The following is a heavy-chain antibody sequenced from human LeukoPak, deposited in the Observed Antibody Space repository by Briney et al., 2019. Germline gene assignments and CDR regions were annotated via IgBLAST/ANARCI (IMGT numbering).Heavy chain of an antibody. D-gene: IGHD1-26*01. Sequence: SETLSLTCTVSGGSISSYYWSWIRQPPGKGLEWIGYIYYSGSTNYNPSLKSRVTISVDTSKNQFSLKLSSVTAADTAVYYCARQASRRELVYYFDYWGQGTLVTVSS. J-gene: IGHJ4*02. CDR2: IYYSGST. V-gene: IGHV4-59*08. CDR1: GGSISSYY. CDR3: ARQASRRELVYYFDY.